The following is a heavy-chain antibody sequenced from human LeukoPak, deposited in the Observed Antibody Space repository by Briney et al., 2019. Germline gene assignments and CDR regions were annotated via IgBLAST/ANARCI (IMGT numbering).Heavy chain of an antibody. Sequence: HPGGSLRLSCAASGFTFGSYVMIWVRQAPGKGLEWVSIIGTSGGDIHYADSVKGRFSISRDNSKNTLSLQMNSLRVDGTAVYYCARDPNWGSGYWGQGTLVTVSS. V-gene: IGHV3-23*01. CDR3: ARDPNWGSGY. J-gene: IGHJ4*02. CDR1: GFTFGSYV. CDR2: IGTSGGDI. D-gene: IGHD7-27*01.